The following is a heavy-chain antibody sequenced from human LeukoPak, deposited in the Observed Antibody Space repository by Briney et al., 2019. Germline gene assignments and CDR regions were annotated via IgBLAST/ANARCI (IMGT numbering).Heavy chain of an antibody. Sequence: GGSLRLSCAVPGFTFSSYAMSWVRQAPGKGLEWVSAISGSGGSTYYADSVKGRFTISRDNSKNTLYLQMNSLRAEDTAVYYCAKDFGYSGYNYWGQGTLVTVSS. CDR1: GFTFSSYA. CDR3: AKDFGYSGYNY. J-gene: IGHJ4*02. CDR2: ISGSGGST. V-gene: IGHV3-23*01. D-gene: IGHD5-12*01.